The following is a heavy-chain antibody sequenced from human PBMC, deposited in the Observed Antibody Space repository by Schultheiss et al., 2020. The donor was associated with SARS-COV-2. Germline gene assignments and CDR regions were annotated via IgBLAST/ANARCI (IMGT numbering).Heavy chain of an antibody. D-gene: IGHD4-17*01. CDR1: GYTFTGYY. CDR3: ATAYDYGDYRGAFDI. V-gene: IGHV1-2*02. J-gene: IGHJ3*02. Sequence: ASVKVSCKASGYTFTGYYMHWVRQAPGQGLEWMGWINPNSGGTNYAQKFQGRVTMTRDTSISTAYMELSRLRSEDTAVYYCATAYDYGDYRGAFDIWGQGTMVTVSS. CDR2: INPNSGGT.